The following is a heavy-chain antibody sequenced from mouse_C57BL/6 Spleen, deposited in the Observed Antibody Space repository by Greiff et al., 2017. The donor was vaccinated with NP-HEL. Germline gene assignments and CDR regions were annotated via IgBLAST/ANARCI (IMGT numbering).Heavy chain of an antibody. V-gene: IGHV1-18*01. CDR2: INPNSGGT. CDR3: ARLDYYGSYYWYFDV. J-gene: IGHJ1*03. Sequence: EVQLQQSGPELVKPGASVKIPCKASGYTFTDYNMDWVKQSHGKSLEWIGDINPNSGGTIYNQKFKGQATLTVDKSSSTAYMELRSLTSEDTAVYYCARLDYYGSYYWYFDVWGTGTTVTVSS. CDR1: GYTFTDYN. D-gene: IGHD1-1*01.